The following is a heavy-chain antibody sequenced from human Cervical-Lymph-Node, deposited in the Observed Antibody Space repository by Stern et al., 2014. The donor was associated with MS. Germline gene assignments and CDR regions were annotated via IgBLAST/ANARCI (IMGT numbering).Heavy chain of an antibody. Sequence: VQLVESGAEVQKPGSSVKVSCKASGDTSNTDAIHWVRQAPGQGLEWMGGIISVFGTPVYAQRFKGRVSIAADESTATDYMELSSLRSDDTAVYYCARGASSAAWYKHAVDVWGQGTTVTVSS. V-gene: IGHV1-69*01. CDR1: GDTSNTDA. D-gene: IGHD1-14*01. CDR2: IISVFGTP. J-gene: IGHJ6*02. CDR3: ARGASSAAWYKHAVDV.